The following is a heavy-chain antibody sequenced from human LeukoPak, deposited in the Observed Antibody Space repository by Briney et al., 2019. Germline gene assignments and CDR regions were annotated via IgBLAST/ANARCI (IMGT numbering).Heavy chain of an antibody. CDR2: IYPGDSDT. CDR3: ARIDYGDYVYGY. V-gene: IGHV5-51*01. J-gene: IGHJ4*02. CDR1: GYSFISYW. Sequence: GESLKISCKGSGYSFISYWIGWVRQVPGKGLEWMGIIYPGDSDTRYSPSFQGQGTMSADKSISTAYLQWRSLKASDTAMYYCARIDYGDYVYGYWGQGTLVTVSS. D-gene: IGHD4-17*01.